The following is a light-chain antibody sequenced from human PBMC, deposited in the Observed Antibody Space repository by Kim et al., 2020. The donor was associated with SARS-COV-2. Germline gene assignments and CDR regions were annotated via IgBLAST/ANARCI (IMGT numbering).Light chain of an antibody. CDR2: GAS. J-gene: IGKJ2*01. Sequence: RNYLAWVQQKPGKAPKSLIYGASSLQSGVPSRFSGSGSGTDFTLTISSLQPEDFATYYCQHYNGYPYTFGQGTKLEI. V-gene: IGKV1-16*01. CDR1: RNY. CDR3: QHYNGYPYT.